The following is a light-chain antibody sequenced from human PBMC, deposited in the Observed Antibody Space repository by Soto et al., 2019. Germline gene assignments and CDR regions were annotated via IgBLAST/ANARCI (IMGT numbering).Light chain of an antibody. Sequence: QAVVTQPPSVSGAPGQTVTISCTGSSSNIGAGYDVHWYHQLPGTAPKLLIYGNNNRPSGVPDRFSGSKSGTSASLAITGLQAEDEADYYCQSYDSSLSGYVFGTGTKLTVL. CDR2: GNN. J-gene: IGLJ1*01. CDR1: SSNIGAGYD. V-gene: IGLV1-40*01. CDR3: QSYDSSLSGYV.